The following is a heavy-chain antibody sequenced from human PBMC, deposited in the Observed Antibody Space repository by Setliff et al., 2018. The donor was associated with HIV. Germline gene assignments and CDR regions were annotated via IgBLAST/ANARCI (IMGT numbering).Heavy chain of an antibody. CDR1: GYSFTSYG. Sequence: GPSVKVSCKASGYSFTSYGVSWVRQAPGQGLEWMGWISAYNVNTNYAQKLQGRVTMTTDTSTSTAYMELRSLRSDDTAVYYCAKDVCSGAYCYAYYYYGMDVWGQGTMVTVSS. J-gene: IGHJ6*02. D-gene: IGHD2-15*01. CDR3: AKDVCSGAYCYAYYYYGMDV. V-gene: IGHV1-18*01. CDR2: ISAYNVNT.